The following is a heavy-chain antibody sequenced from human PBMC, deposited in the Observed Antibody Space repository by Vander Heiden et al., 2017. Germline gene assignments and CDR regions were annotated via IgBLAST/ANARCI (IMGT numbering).Heavy chain of an antibody. V-gene: IGHV4-31*03. Sequence: QMQLLQSGPGLVKPSQTLTLTCTVSGDSVNNANYYWSWIRHHPGKGLEWIGYIYYSGGTYYYNPSLRSRVTISVDTSKNQFSLRLTSVTAADTAVYYCARDWYSSSLSMDVWGQGTTVTVSS. CDR1: GDSVNNANYY. D-gene: IGHD6-6*01. J-gene: IGHJ6*02. CDR3: ARDWYSSSLSMDV. CDR2: IYYSGGTY.